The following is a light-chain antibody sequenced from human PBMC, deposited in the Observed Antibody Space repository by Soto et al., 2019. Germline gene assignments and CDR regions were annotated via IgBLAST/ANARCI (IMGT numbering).Light chain of an antibody. CDR3: QQRANWPRT. J-gene: IGKJ2*01. Sequence: VLTQSPGTLSLSPGERATLSCRASQSVSSIYLAWYQQKPGQAPRLLIYGAFSRATDIPDRFSGSGSGTDFTLTISSLEPEDFAVYYCQQRANWPRTFGQGTKVDIK. CDR2: GAF. V-gene: IGKV3D-20*02. CDR1: QSVSSIY.